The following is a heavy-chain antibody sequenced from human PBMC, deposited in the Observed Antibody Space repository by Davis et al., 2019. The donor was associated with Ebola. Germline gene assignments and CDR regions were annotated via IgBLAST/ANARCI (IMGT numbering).Heavy chain of an antibody. CDR3: ARGPDICSGGSCYLYYYYGMDV. CDR1: GFTFSSYG. CDR2: IKQDGSEK. V-gene: IGHV3-7*03. J-gene: IGHJ6*02. Sequence: GGSLRLSCAASGFTFSSYGMHWVRQAPGKGLEWVANIKQDGSEKFYVDSVKGRFSISRDNAKNSLYLQMNSLRAEDTALYYCARGPDICSGGSCYLYYYYGMDVWGQGTTVTVSS. D-gene: IGHD2-15*01.